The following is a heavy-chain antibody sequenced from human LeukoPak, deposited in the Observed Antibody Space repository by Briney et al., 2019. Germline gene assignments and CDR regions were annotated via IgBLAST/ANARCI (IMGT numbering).Heavy chain of an antibody. V-gene: IGHV4-34*01. CDR3: AREYGDFDY. D-gene: IGHD4-17*01. J-gene: IGHJ4*02. CDR2: INHSGST. CDR1: GGSFSGYY. Sequence: PSETLSPTCAVYGGSFSGYYWSWIRQPPGKGLEWIGEINHSGSTNYNPSLKSRVTMSVDTSKNQFSLKLHSLTAADTAVYYCAREYGDFDYWGQGTLVTVSS.